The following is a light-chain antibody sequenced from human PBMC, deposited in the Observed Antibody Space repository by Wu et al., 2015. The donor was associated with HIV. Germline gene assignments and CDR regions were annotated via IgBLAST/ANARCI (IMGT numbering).Light chain of an antibody. CDR3: QQYGSSPPT. CDR1: RSVSGT. V-gene: IGKV3-20*01. Sequence: ENVLMQSPATLSLSSGETATLSCRASRSVSGTLAWYQQKPGQAPRLLIYGASSRATGIPDRFSGSGSGTDFTLTISRLEPEDFAVYYCQQYGSSPPTFGPGTKVDIK. J-gene: IGKJ3*01. CDR2: GAS.